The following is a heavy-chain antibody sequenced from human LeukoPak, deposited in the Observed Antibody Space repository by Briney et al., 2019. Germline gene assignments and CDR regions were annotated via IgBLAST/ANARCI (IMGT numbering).Heavy chain of an antibody. J-gene: IGHJ6*02. Sequence: PGGSLRLSCVASGFTFSNYAMSWVRQAPGKGLEWVSSMSGSGGHTYYADSVMGRFTISRDNSENTLYLQLNSLSAEDTAVYYCAKSSPHGMDVWGQGTTVTVSS. CDR3: AKSSPHGMDV. V-gene: IGHV3-23*01. CDR2: MSGSGGHT. CDR1: GFTFSNYA.